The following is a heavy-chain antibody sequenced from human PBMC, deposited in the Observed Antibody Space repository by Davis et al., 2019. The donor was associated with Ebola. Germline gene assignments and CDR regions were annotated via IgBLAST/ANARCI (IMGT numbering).Heavy chain of an antibody. Sequence: AASVKVSCKASGYTFTSYAMHWVRQAPGQRLEWMGWINAGNGNTKYSQKFQGRVTLTADKATNTAYMELSGLRFDDTAVYYCARGKWFDPWGQGTLVSVTS. CDR2: INAGNGNT. CDR3: ARGKWFDP. V-gene: IGHV1-3*01. J-gene: IGHJ5*02. CDR1: GYTFTSYA.